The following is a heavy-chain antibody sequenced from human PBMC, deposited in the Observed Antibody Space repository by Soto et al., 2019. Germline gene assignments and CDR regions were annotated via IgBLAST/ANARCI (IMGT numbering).Heavy chain of an antibody. CDR2: IYYSGST. D-gene: IGHD3-16*02. CDR3: ARAGGTYDYVWGSYRSFAFDI. CDR1: GGSISSGDYY. V-gene: IGHV4-30-4*01. J-gene: IGHJ3*02. Sequence: QVQLQESGPGLVKPSQTLSLTCTVSGGSISSGDYYWSWIRQPPGKGLEWIGYIYYSGSTYYNPSLERRVTISVDPSKNQFSLKLSSVTAADTAVYYCARAGGTYDYVWGSYRSFAFDIWGQGTMVTVSS.